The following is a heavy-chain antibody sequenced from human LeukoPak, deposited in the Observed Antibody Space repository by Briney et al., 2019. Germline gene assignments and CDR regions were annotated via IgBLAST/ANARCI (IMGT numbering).Heavy chain of an antibody. D-gene: IGHD3-22*01. CDR3: ARWSYDSSGYNAPPYYYGMDV. J-gene: IGHJ6*02. V-gene: IGHV4-34*01. Sequence: SETLSLTCAVYGGSFSGYYWSWIRQPPGKGLEWIGEINHSGSTNYNPSLKSRVTISVDTSKNQFSLKLSSVTAADTAVYYCARWSYDSSGYNAPPYYYGMDVWGQGTTVTVSS. CDR1: GGSFSGYY. CDR2: INHSGST.